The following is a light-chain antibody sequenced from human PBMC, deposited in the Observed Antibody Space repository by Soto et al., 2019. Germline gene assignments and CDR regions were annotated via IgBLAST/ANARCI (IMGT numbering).Light chain of an antibody. CDR1: QSVSGN. CDR3: QQHNNWPWT. Sequence: EIVMTQSPATLSVSPGERATLSCRASQSVSGNLAWYQQKPGQAPRLLIYDTSTRATGIPARFGGSGSGTEFTLTINSLQSEDSAVYYCQQHNNWPWTFGQGTKMEIK. CDR2: DTS. J-gene: IGKJ1*01. V-gene: IGKV3-15*01.